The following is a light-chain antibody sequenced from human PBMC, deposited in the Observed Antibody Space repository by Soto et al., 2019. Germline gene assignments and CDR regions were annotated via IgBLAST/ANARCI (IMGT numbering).Light chain of an antibody. CDR3: QQYGFSPPLT. CDR2: GAS. J-gene: IGKJ4*01. CDR1: QSVSSS. V-gene: IGKV3-20*01. Sequence: IVLTLSPVTLSLSAGERATLSCRASQSVSSSLASYQHKPGQPPRLLIYGASSRATGIPDRFSGSGSGTDFTLTISRLEHEDFAVYYCQQYGFSPPLTFGGGTKVDIK.